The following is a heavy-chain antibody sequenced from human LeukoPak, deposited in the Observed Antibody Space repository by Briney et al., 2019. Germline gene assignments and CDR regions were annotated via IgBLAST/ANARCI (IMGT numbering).Heavy chain of an antibody. CDR1: GGSISSSSYY. V-gene: IGHV4-39*07. Sequence: PSETLSLTCTVSGGSISSSSYYWGWIRQPPGKGLEWIGSIYYSGSTYYNPSLKSRVTISVDTSKNQFSLKLSSVTAADTAVYYCARIRLPGYFDYWGQGTLVTVSS. CDR3: ARIRLPGYFDY. J-gene: IGHJ4*02. CDR2: IYYSGST.